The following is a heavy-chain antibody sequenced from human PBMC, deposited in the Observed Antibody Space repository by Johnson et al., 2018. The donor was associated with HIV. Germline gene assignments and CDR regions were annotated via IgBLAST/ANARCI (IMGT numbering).Heavy chain of an antibody. CDR2: IWYDGSNK. V-gene: IGHV3-33*01. D-gene: IGHD3-10*01. Sequence: QVHLVESGGGVVQPGRSLRLSCAASGFTFSSYGMHWVRQAPWKGLEWVAVIWYDGSNKYYAESVKGRFTVSRDNSKNTLYMQMNSLRTEDTAVYYCAREGGGTLVLGDEGAFDVWGQGTMVSVSS. CDR3: AREGGGTLVLGDEGAFDV. J-gene: IGHJ3*01. CDR1: GFTFSSYG.